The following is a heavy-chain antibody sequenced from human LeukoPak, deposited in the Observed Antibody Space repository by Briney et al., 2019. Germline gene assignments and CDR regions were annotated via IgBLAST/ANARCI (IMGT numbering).Heavy chain of an antibody. D-gene: IGHD6-13*01. J-gene: IGHJ4*02. CDR1: GFTFDDYA. CDR2: ITGDGAGT. CDR3: AGASSSLYRLDF. V-gene: IGHV3-43*02. Sequence: GGCLRLSCAASGFTFDDYAMHWVRQAPGKSLEWVARITGDGAGTYYADSVRGRFTISRDNSKDSLYLQMNSLRSDDTAFYYCAGASSSLYRLDFWGQGTLVTVFS.